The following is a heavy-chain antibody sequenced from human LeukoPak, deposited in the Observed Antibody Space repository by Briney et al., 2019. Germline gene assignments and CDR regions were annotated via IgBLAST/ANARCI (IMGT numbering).Heavy chain of an antibody. D-gene: IGHD2-2*02. Sequence: PGGSLRLSCAASGFTFSYYWMSWVRQAPGTGLEWVANIKHDGSEKYYVDSVKGRFTISRDNAKNSLYLQMNSLRAEDTAVYYCAADPYQLLYIRFDPWGQGTLVTVSS. CDR1: GFTFSYYW. CDR2: IKHDGSEK. J-gene: IGHJ5*02. CDR3: AADPYQLLYIRFDP. V-gene: IGHV3-7*01.